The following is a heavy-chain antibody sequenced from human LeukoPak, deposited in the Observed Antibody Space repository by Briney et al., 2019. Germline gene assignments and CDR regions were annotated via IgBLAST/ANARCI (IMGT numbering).Heavy chain of an antibody. CDR2: IYYSGST. V-gene: IGHV4-34*01. J-gene: IGHJ4*02. CDR3: ARPVVGATKNEVDY. Sequence: KPSETLSLTCAVYGGSFSGYYWSWIRQPPGKGLEWIGSIYYSGSTYYNPSLKSRVTISVDTSKNQFSLKLSSVTAADTAVYYCARPVVGATKNEVDYWGQGTLVTVSS. CDR1: GGSFSGYY. D-gene: IGHD1-26*01.